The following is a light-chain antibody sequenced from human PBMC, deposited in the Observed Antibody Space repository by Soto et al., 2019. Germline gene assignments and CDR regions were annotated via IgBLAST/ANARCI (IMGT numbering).Light chain of an antibody. Sequence: QSALTQPASVSGSPGQSITISCTGTSSDIGDYNYVSWYQQHPDKAPKLMIYEVSNRPSGVSNRFSGSKSGTTASLTISGLQAEDEADYYCSSYTGGSATVLFGGGTKLTVL. CDR2: EVS. CDR1: SSDIGDYNY. V-gene: IGLV2-14*01. J-gene: IGLJ2*01. CDR3: SSYTGGSATVL.